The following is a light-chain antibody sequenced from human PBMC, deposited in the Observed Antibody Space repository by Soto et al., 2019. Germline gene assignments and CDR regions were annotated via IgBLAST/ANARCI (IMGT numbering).Light chain of an antibody. Sequence: EIGLTQSPGTLSLSPGERATLSCRASQSVSSRYLARYQQKPGQAPRLLIYGTSSRATAIPDRFSGSGSGTDFTLTISRLEPEDFAVYYCQQYGSSSWTFGQVTKVEIK. V-gene: IGKV3-20*01. CDR2: GTS. J-gene: IGKJ1*01. CDR3: QQYGSSSWT. CDR1: QSVSSRY.